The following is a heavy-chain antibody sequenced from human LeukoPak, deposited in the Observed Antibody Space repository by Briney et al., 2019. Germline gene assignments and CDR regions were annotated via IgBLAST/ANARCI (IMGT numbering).Heavy chain of an antibody. CDR2: ISGSGGST. J-gene: IGHJ6*02. CDR1: GFTFSSYA. CDR3: AKDAVTPGNYYYYGMDV. Sequence: GGSLRLSCAASGFTFSSYAMSWVRQAPGKGLEWVSAISGSGGSTYYADSVKGRFTISRDNSKNTLYLQMNSLRAEDTAVYYCAKDAVTPGNYYYYGMDVWGQGTTVTVSS. V-gene: IGHV3-23*01. D-gene: IGHD4-17*01.